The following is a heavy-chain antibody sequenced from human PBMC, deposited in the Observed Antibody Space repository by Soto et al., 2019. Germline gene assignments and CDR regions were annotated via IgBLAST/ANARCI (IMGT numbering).Heavy chain of an antibody. D-gene: IGHD4-17*01. J-gene: IGHJ6*02. V-gene: IGHV3-21*01. CDR2: ISSSSST. Sequence: GGSLRLSCAASGFTFSSYSMNWVRQAPGKGLEWVSSISSSSSTSYADSVKGRFTISRDNAKNTLYLQMNSLRAEDTAVYYCAREHGYGDYVYYYGMDVWGQGTTVTVSS. CDR1: GFTFSSYS. CDR3: AREHGYGDYVYYYGMDV.